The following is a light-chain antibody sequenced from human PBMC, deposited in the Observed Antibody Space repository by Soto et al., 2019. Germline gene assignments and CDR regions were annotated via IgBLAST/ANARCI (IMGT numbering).Light chain of an antibody. CDR1: SSNIGNNY. CDR2: NNN. V-gene: IGLV1-47*02. Sequence: QLVLRHARSPSWTPGHRVTISCSGSSSNIGNNYVYWYQQFPGAAPKLLIYNNNQRPSGVPDRFSGSKSATSASLAISGLRSEDDADYHCAAWDDSLRAYVFGTGTKVTVL. J-gene: IGLJ1*01. CDR3: AAWDDSLRAYV.